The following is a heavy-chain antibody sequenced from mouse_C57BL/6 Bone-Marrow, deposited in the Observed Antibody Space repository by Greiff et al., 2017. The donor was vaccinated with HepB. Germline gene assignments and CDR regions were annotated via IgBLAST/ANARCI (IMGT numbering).Heavy chain of an antibody. CDR2: IYPRSGNT. V-gene: IGHV1-81*01. D-gene: IGHD2-1*01. CDR1: GYTFTSYG. Sequence: VHLVESGAELARPGASVKLSCKASGYTFTSYGISWVKQRTGQGLEWIGEIYPRSGNTYYNEKFKGKATLTADKSSSTAYMELRSLTSEDSAVYFCARGNGNFDYWGQGTTLTVSS. J-gene: IGHJ2*01. CDR3: ARGNGNFDY.